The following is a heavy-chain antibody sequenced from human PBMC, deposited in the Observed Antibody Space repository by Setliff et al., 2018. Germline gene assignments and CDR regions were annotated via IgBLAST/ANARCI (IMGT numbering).Heavy chain of an antibody. Sequence: ASVKVSCKASGYTFSSYAMNWVRQAPGQGLEWMGWINTNTGNPAYAQGFTGRFVFSLDTSVSTTYLQISSLKAEDTAVYYCARGEYTSLPSGVYYHMDVWGKGTTVTVSS. CDR1: GYTFSSYA. V-gene: IGHV7-4-1*02. CDR2: INTNTGNP. D-gene: IGHD6-6*01. J-gene: IGHJ6*03. CDR3: ARGEYTSLPSGVYYHMDV.